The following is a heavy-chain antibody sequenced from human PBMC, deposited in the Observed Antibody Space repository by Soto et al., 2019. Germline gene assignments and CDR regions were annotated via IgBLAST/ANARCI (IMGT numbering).Heavy chain of an antibody. CDR1: GFTFSSYA. V-gene: IGHV3-23*01. CDR2: ISGSGGST. CDR3: AKEDAPPQDDYCGMDV. Sequence: EVQLLESGGGLVQPGGSLRLSCAASGFTFSSYAMSWVRQAPGKGLEWVSAISGSGGSTYYADSVKGRFTISRDNSKNPLDLQMSRLRAEEKAGDYCAKEDAPPQDDYCGMDVWDQGTTVTVSS. J-gene: IGHJ6*02. D-gene: IGHD2-2*01.